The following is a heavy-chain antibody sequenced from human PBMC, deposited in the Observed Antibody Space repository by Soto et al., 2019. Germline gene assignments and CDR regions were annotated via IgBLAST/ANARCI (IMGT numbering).Heavy chain of an antibody. CDR3: AGPGYSSQDY. D-gene: IGHD5-18*01. V-gene: IGHV3-23*01. CDR2: ISGSGDDT. Sequence: GGSLRLSCAASGFTFSSFALSWVRQAPGKGLEWVPAISGSGDDTDYADSVKGRFTISRDNSKNTLYLQMNSLRAEDTAVYYCAGPGYSSQDYWVQGALAPVSS. CDR1: GFTFSSFA. J-gene: IGHJ4*02.